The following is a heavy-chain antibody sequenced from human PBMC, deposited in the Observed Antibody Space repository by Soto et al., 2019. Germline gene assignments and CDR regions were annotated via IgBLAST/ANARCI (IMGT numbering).Heavy chain of an antibody. CDR3: ARHFGDQVLYDY. D-gene: IGHD2-2*02. Sequence: PSETLSLTCTVSGVSVSSSIYFWGWSRQPPGKGLEWIGSIYHNGNTYYNPSLKSRVTICADTSKNQLSLRLTSASAPDTAVYYCARHFGDQVLYDYWGQGTLVTVSS. CDR1: GVSVSSSIYF. J-gene: IGHJ4*02. V-gene: IGHV4-39*01. CDR2: IYHNGNT.